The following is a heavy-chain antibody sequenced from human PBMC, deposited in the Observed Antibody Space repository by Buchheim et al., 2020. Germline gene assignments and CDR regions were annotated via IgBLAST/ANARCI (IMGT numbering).Heavy chain of an antibody. D-gene: IGHD2-21*01. CDR1: GYTFTNYY. J-gene: IGHJ4*02. Sequence: QVQLVQSGAEVKKPGASVKISCKASGYTFTNYYMHWVRQAPGQGPEWMGGIIPMFGTANYAQKFQGRVTITADKSTSAAYMELSSLRSADTAVYYCARDRGAYCGGDCYEYYFDYWGQGTL. CDR2: IIPMFGTA. V-gene: IGHV1-69*06. CDR3: ARDRGAYCGGDCYEYYFDY.